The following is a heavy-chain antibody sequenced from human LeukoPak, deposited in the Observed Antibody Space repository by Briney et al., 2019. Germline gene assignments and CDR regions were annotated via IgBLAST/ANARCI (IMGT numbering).Heavy chain of an antibody. V-gene: IGHV3-23*01. J-gene: IGHJ4*02. CDR1: GFTFSSYA. CDR3: AKIDIVVVPAARYFDY. CDR2: ISGSGGST. D-gene: IGHD2-2*01. Sequence: GGSLRLSCAASGFTFSSYAMSWVRQAPGKGLEWASAISGSGGSTYYADSAKGRFTISRDNSKNTLYLQMNSLRAEDTAVYYCAKIDIVVVPAARYFDYWGQGTLVTVSS.